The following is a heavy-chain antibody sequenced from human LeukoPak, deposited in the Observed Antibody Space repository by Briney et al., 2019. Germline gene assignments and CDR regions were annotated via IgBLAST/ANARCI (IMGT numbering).Heavy chain of an antibody. Sequence: GASVKVSCKASGYTFTSYGISWVRQAPGQGLEWMGWISAYNGNTNYAQKLQGRVTMTTDTSTSTAYMELRSLRSDDTAVYYCCRVVPAAYPCESWGQGALVTVSS. V-gene: IGHV1-18*01. CDR2: ISAYNGNT. CDR1: GYTFTSYG. CDR3: CRVVPAAYPCES. D-gene: IGHD2-2*01. J-gene: IGHJ4*02.